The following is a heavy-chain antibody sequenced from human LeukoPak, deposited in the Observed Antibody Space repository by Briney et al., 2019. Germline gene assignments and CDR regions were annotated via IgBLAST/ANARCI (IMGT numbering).Heavy chain of an antibody. CDR1: GFTFSSYG. J-gene: IGHJ4*02. V-gene: IGHV3-30*03. CDR3: ARDRGGRGLDY. D-gene: IGHD4-23*01. Sequence: GGSLRLSCATFGFTFSSYGMTWVRQAPGKGLEWVAVISYDGSNKYYADSVKGRFTISRDNSKNTLYLQMNSLRAEDTAVYYCARDRGGRGLDYWGQGTLVTVSS. CDR2: ISYDGSNK.